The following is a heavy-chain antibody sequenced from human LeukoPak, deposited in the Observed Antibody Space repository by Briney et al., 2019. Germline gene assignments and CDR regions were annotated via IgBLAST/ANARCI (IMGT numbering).Heavy chain of an antibody. D-gene: IGHD4-17*01. CDR1: GFTFSSYG. V-gene: IGHV3-48*04. CDR3: ARDGTEVYYGDFGGPDY. J-gene: IGHJ4*02. Sequence: PGGSLRLSCAASGFTFSSYGMSWIRQAPGKGLEWVSYISSIGSTIYYADSVMGRFTISRDNAKNSLYLQMNSLRAEDTAVYYCARDGTEVYYGDFGGPDYWGQGTLVTVSS. CDR2: ISSIGSTI.